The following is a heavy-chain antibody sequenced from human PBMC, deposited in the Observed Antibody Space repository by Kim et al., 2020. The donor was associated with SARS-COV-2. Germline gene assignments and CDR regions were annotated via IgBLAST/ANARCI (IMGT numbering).Heavy chain of an antibody. Sequence: SVKVSCKASGGTFSSYAISWVRQAPGQGLEWMGGIIPIFGTANYAQKFQGRVTITADESTSTAYMELSSLRSEDTAVYYCARAGGNYYYDSSGYYFDYWGQGTLVTVSS. D-gene: IGHD3-22*01. CDR1: GGTFSSYA. CDR2: IIPIFGTA. CDR3: ARAGGNYYYDSSGYYFDY. J-gene: IGHJ4*02. V-gene: IGHV1-69*13.